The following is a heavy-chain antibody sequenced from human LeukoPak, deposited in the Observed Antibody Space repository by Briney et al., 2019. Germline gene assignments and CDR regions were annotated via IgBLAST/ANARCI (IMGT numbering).Heavy chain of an antibody. J-gene: IGHJ4*02. Sequence: PSETLSLTCTVSGGSISSSSYYWGWIRQPPGKGLEWIGSIYYSGSTYYNPSLKSRVTISVVTSKNQFSLKLSSVTAADTAVYYCAGWDVSGYYYDYWGQGTLVTVSS. CDR3: AGWDVSGYYYDY. CDR1: GGSISSSSYY. D-gene: IGHD3-22*01. V-gene: IGHV4-39*07. CDR2: IYYSGST.